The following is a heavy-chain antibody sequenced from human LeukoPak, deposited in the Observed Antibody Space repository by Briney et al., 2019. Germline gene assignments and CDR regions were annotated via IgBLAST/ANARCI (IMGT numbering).Heavy chain of an antibody. CDR2: ISYDGSNK. CDR1: GFTFSSYG. Sequence: GGSLRLSCAASGFTFSSYGMHWVRQAPGKGLEWVAVISYDGSNKHYADSVKGRFTVSRDNSKNTLYLQMNSLRAEDTAVYYCAGETVTIRGTDGFDIWGQGTMVTVFS. J-gene: IGHJ3*02. D-gene: IGHD4-17*01. V-gene: IGHV3-30*03. CDR3: AGETVTIRGTDGFDI.